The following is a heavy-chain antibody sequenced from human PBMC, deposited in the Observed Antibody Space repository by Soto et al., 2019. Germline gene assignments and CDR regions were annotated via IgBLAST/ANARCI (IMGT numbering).Heavy chain of an antibody. J-gene: IGHJ6*03. Sequence: SETLSLTCTVSGGSISSYYWSWIRQPPGKGLEWIGYIYYSGSTNYNPSLKSRVTISVDTSKNQFSLKLSSVTAADTAVYYCARDGGGKDWPNYYYYYMDVWGKGTTVTVSS. CDR2: IYYSGST. D-gene: IGHD2-21*01. CDR1: GGSISSYY. CDR3: ARDGGGKDWPNYYYYYMDV. V-gene: IGHV4-59*01.